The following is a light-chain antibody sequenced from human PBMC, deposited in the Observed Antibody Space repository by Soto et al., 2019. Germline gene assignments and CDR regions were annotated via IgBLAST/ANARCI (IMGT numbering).Light chain of an antibody. CDR2: AAS. J-gene: IGKJ4*01. CDR3: QQYYSYLT. Sequence: AIRMTQSPSSLSASTGDRVTITCRASQGISSYLAWYQQKPWKAPKLLIDAASTLQSWVPSRFSGSGSGTDFTRTISCLQSEDSATYYCQQYYSYLTFGGGTKVEIK. CDR1: QGISSY. V-gene: IGKV1-8*01.